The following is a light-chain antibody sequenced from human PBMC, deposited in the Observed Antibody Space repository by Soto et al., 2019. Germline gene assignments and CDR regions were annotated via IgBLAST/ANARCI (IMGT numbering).Light chain of an antibody. Sequence: DIVMTQSPATLSVSPGERATLPCRASQSVSSNLAWYQQKPGQAPRLLIYGASTRATGIPDRFSGSGSGTDFTLTINSLQPQDFATYFCQQSYSSPQTFGQGTKVDIK. J-gene: IGKJ1*01. V-gene: IGKV3-15*01. CDR1: QSVSSN. CDR3: QQSYSSPQT. CDR2: GAS.